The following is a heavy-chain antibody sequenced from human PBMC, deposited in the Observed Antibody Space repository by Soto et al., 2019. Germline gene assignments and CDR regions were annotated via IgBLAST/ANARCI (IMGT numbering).Heavy chain of an antibody. Sequence: VQLLESGGDLVQPGGSLRLSCEASGFTFSNYAMSWVRQAPGKGLEWVSGISGSGGSTNYADSAKGRFTISRDNSMDTLYLHMNSLRAEDTAVYSCARVFYYDILTGKSYNMDVWGQGTTVIVSS. V-gene: IGHV3-23*01. CDR2: ISGSGGST. CDR1: GFTFSNYA. D-gene: IGHD3-9*01. CDR3: ARVFYYDILTGKSYNMDV. J-gene: IGHJ6*02.